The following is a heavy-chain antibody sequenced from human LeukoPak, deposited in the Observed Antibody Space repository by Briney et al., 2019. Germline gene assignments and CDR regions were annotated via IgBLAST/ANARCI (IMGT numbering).Heavy chain of an antibody. CDR2: IYYSGSTHYSGST. Sequence: SETLSLTCTVSRYSISSGYYWGWVGQPPGKGLEWIGYIYYSGSTHYSGSTNYNPSLKSRVTISVDTSKNPFSLKLSSVTAADTAVYCCARDVGATPGYFGYWGQGTLVTVSS. CDR1: RYSISSGYY. CDR3: ARDVGATPGYFGY. V-gene: IGHV4-38-2*02. D-gene: IGHD1-26*01. J-gene: IGHJ4*02.